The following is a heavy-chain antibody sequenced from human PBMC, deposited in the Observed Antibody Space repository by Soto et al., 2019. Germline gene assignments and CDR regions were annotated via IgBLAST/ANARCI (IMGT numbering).Heavy chain of an antibody. CDR2: ISSSGSTI. J-gene: IGHJ4*02. D-gene: IGHD3-3*01. Sequence: GGSLRLSCAASGFTFSSYEMNWVRQAPGKGLEWVSYISSSGSTIYYADSVKGRFTISRDNAKNSLYLQMNSLRAEDTAVYYCARGFQKQEYDFWSGYYVAYFDYWGQGTLVTVSS. CDR3: ARGFQKQEYDFWSGYYVAYFDY. CDR1: GFTFSSYE. V-gene: IGHV3-48*03.